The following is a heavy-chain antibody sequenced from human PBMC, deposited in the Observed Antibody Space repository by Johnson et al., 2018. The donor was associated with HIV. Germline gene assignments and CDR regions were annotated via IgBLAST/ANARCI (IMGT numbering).Heavy chain of an antibody. CDR2: LSGSGGST. Sequence: VQLVESGGGLVQPGGSLRLSCATSGFTVSNNYMSWVCQAPGKGLEWVSALSGSGGSTYYAASVKGRFHISSDNSKNTLYLQMNSLRAEDTAVYYCAKLIIVVVPSQTSPGRTFDIWGQGTMVTVSS. CDR1: GFTVSNNY. J-gene: IGHJ3*02. V-gene: IGHV3-23*04. CDR3: AKLIIVVVPSQTSPGRTFDI. D-gene: IGHD2-15*01.